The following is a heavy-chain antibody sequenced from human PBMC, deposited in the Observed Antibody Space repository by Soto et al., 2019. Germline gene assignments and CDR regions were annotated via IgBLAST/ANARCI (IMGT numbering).Heavy chain of an antibody. Sequence: QVQLQESGPGLVKPSETLSLTCTVSGGSVSSGSYYWSWIRQPPGKGLQWLGYIYYGGSTNYNPSLTRRVTISVDTSKNQFALKLSSVAAADTAVYYCARDRGSGRFIYYYHGMDVWGQGPTVSVSS. D-gene: IGHD3-3*01. V-gene: IGHV4-61*01. CDR3: ARDRGSGRFIYYYHGMDV. CDR2: IYYGGST. J-gene: IGHJ6*02. CDR1: GGSVSSGSYY.